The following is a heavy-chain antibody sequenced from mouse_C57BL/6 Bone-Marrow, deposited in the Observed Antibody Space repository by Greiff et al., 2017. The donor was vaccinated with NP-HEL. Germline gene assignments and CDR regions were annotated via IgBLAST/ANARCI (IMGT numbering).Heavy chain of an antibody. D-gene: IGHD1-1*01. Sequence: EVMLVESGGGLVQPGGSLSLSCAASGFTFTDYYMSWVRQPPGKALEWLGFIRNKANGYTTEYSASVKGRFTISRDNSQSILYLQMNALRAEDSATYYCARSNKFITTVVADYFDYWGQGTTLTVSS. V-gene: IGHV7-3*01. CDR1: GFTFTDYY. CDR2: IRNKANGYTT. CDR3: ARSNKFITTVVADYFDY. J-gene: IGHJ2*01.